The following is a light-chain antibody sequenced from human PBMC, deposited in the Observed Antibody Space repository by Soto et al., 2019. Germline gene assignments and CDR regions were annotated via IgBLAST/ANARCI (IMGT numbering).Light chain of an antibody. V-gene: IGLV2-23*01. Sequence: QSALTQPASVSGSPGQSSTISCTGTSSDVGSYNIVSWYQQHPGKAPKLMIYEGSKRPSVVSNRFSGSKSGNTASLTISGLQAEDEADYYCCSYAGSSTSLFGGGIKLTVL. CDR3: CSYAGSSTSL. CDR2: EGS. CDR1: SSDVGSYNI. J-gene: IGLJ2*01.